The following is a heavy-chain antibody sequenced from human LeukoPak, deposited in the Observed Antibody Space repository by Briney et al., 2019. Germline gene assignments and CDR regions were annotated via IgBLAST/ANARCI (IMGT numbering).Heavy chain of an antibody. V-gene: IGHV3-48*01. CDR3: ARGMTRGVTDV. CDR1: GFVFSGYD. CDR2: ITSSSSTM. D-gene: IGHD3-10*01. J-gene: IGHJ6*04. Sequence: PGGSLRLSCTASGFVFSGYDMNWVRQAPGKGLEWVSYITSSSSTMYYTGSVKGRFTISRDNAENSVYLQMNSLRAEDTAVYYCARGMTRGVTDVWGKGTTVTVSS.